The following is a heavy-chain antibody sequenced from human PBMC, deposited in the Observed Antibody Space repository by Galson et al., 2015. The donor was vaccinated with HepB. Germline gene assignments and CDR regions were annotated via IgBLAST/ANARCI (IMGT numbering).Heavy chain of an antibody. CDR3: ATDGFGELLSNP. J-gene: IGHJ5*02. D-gene: IGHD3-10*01. CDR1: GYTLTELS. V-gene: IGHV1-24*01. Sequence: SVTVSCKVSGYTLTELSMHWVRQAPGKGLEWMGDFDPEDGETIYAQKFQGRVTMTEDTSTDTAYMELSSLRSEDTAVYYCATDGFGELLSNPWGQGTLVTVSS. CDR2: FDPEDGET.